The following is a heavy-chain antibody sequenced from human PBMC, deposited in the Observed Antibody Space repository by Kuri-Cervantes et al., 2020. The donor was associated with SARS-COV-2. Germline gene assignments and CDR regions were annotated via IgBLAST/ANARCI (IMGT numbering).Heavy chain of an antibody. V-gene: IGHV3-23*01. CDR3: AKRTSTGEYSIPSGPLDY. CDR2: ISGSGGST. J-gene: IGHJ4*02. CDR1: GFTFSSYA. Sequence: GESLKISCAASGFTFSSYAMSWVRQAPGKGLEWVSAISGSGGSTYYADSVKGRFTISRDNSKNTLYLQMNGLRAEDTAVYYCAKRTSTGEYSIPSGPLDYWGQGTLVTVSS. D-gene: IGHD6-6*01.